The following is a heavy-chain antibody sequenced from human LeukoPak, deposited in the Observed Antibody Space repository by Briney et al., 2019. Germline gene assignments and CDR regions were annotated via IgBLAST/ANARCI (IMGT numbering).Heavy chain of an antibody. Sequence: GGSLRLSCAASGFTFSSYSMTWVRQAPGKGLEWVSSISGSSSYIYYADSVKGRFTISRDNAKNSLYLQMNSLRAEDTAVYYCARGVGQQLSWFDPWGQGTLVTVSS. CDR3: ARGVGQQLSWFDP. D-gene: IGHD6-13*01. J-gene: IGHJ5*02. CDR1: GFTFSSYS. CDR2: ISGSSSYI. V-gene: IGHV3-21*01.